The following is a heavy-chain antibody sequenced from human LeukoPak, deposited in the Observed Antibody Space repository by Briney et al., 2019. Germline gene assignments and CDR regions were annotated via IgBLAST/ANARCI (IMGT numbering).Heavy chain of an antibody. CDR3: ARWNYGLCGMCDY. D-gene: IGHD1-7*01. CDR2: ISSSGSTI. V-gene: IGHV3-48*03. CDR1: GFSFSSYK. Sequence: GGSLRLSCLASGFSFSSYKMNWVRQAPGTGLEWVSYISSSGSTIYYADSVKDRFTISRDNAKNSLYLQMNSLGAEDTAVYYCARWNYGLCGMCDYWGQGTLVTVSS. J-gene: IGHJ4*02.